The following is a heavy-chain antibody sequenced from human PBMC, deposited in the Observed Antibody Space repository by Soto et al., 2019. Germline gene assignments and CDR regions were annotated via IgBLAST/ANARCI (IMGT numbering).Heavy chain of an antibody. D-gene: IGHD3-22*01. CDR3: TTSPISGYYDSSGYPY. V-gene: IGHV3-15*01. J-gene: IGHJ4*02. CDR2: IKRKTDGGTT. CDR1: GFTFSNAW. Sequence: GGSLRLSCAASGFTFSNAWMSWVRQSPVKGLEWVGRIKRKTDGGTTDYAAPVKGRFTISRDDSKNTLYLQMNSLKTEDTAVYYCTTSPISGYYDSSGYPYWGQGTLVTVSS.